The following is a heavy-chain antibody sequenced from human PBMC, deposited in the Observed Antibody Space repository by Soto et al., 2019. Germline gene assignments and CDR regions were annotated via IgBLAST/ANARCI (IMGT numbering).Heavy chain of an antibody. Sequence: PGGSLRISCVGFGFTFSTYDMDGVRQNVGKGLEWVSSIGTDDDTYYLDSVRGRFTISREDAKNSLYLQMDSLRAGDTAVYYCARAYYDNSGYPLGGMDVWGQGTMVTVSS. CDR2: IGTDDDT. CDR3: ARAYYDNSGYPLGGMDV. CDR1: GFTFSTYD. V-gene: IGHV3-13*01. D-gene: IGHD3-22*01. J-gene: IGHJ6*02.